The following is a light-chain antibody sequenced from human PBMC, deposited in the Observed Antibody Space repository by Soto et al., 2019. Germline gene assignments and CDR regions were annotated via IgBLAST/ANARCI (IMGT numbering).Light chain of an antibody. V-gene: IGLV1-40*01. Sequence: QSVLTQPPSVSGAPGQRVTISCTGSSSNIGAGYDVHWYQRLPGTAPKVLIYSNNNRPSGVPDRFSGSKSGTSASLAITGLXXXXXXXXXXXSYDSSLSGSYVFGTGTKLTVL. CDR2: SNN. J-gene: IGLJ1*01. CDR1: SSNIGAGYD. CDR3: XSYDSSLSGSYV.